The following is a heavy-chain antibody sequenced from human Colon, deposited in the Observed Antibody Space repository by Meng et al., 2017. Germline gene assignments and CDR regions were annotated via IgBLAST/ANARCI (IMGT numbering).Heavy chain of an antibody. CDR1: GLTLSDNW. CDR2: IKQDGSEK. J-gene: IGHJ4*02. D-gene: IGHD5-24*01. CDR3: VRPDRDGYNRDS. Sequence: GESLKISCAASGLTLSDNWMTWARQAPGKGLEWVATIKQDGSEKYYVDSVKGRFTISRDNAKNSLYLHMNSLRAEDTAVYYCVRPDRDGYNRDSWGQGTLVTVSS. V-gene: IGHV3-7*01.